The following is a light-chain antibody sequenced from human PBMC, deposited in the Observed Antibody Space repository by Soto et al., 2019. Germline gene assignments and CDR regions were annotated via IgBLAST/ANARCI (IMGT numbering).Light chain of an antibody. CDR2: GAS. CDR1: QSVRSN. J-gene: IGKJ1*01. V-gene: IGKV3-15*01. CDR3: QQYNNWPQT. Sequence: EIVMTQSPATLSVSPGERATLSCRASQSVRSNLAWYQQEPGQAPRLLIFGASTRATGIPARFSGTGSGTEFTLTISSLQSEDFAVYYCQQYNNWPQTFGQGTKV.